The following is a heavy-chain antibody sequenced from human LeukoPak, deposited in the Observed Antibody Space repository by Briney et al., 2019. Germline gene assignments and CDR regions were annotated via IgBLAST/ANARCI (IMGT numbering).Heavy chain of an antibody. CDR2: IYTSGST. J-gene: IGHJ3*02. CDR1: GGSISSYY. Sequence: PSETLSLTCTVAGGSISSYYWSWIRQPPSKGLEWIGRIYTSGSTNYNPSLKIQVTMSVDTSKNQFSLKLSSVTAADTAVYYCARGHRFGESAHAFDIWGQGTMVTVSS. V-gene: IGHV4-4*07. D-gene: IGHD3-10*01. CDR3: ARGHRFGESAHAFDI.